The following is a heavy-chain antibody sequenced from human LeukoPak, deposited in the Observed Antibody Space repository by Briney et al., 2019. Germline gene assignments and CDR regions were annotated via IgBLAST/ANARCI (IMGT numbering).Heavy chain of an antibody. CDR1: GFIFSGYD. J-gene: IGHJ2*01. Sequence: GGSLRLSCAASGFIFSGYDMSWVRQAPGKGLEWVSSLSADGVGTTYADSVKGRYTVSRDFSVNTLYLQMNSLRADDTAIYYCTKVLRTWYFDLWGRGALVTVSS. CDR2: LSADGVGT. CDR3: TKVLRTWYFDL. V-gene: IGHV3-23*01.